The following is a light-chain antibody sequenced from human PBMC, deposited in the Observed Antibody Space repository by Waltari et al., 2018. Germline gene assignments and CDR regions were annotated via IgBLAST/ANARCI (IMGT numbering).Light chain of an antibody. Sequence: EIVLLQSPATLSVSPGGRATLSCIASQSVSGNLAWYQQEPRQPPSLLVYGVSTRAIGVPARFSGSGSGTDFTLIISSLQSEDFADYYCHQYDNWPFTFGRGTKLEI. CDR3: HQYDNWPFT. CDR2: GVS. CDR1: QSVSGN. V-gene: IGKV3-15*01. J-gene: IGKJ2*01.